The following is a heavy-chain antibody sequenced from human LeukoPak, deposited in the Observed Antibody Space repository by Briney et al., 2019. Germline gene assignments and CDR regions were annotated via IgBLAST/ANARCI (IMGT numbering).Heavy chain of an antibody. CDR3: ARDGYGRSSDAFDI. CDR1: GYTFNFYD. D-gene: IGHD6-6*01. V-gene: IGHV1-18*01. Sequence: ASVKVSCKASGYTFNFYDIHWVRQAAGQGLEWMGWISAYNGNTNYAQKLQGRVTMTTDTSTSTAYMELRSLRSDDTAVYYCARDGYGRSSDAFDIWGQGTMVTVSS. J-gene: IGHJ3*02. CDR2: ISAYNGNT.